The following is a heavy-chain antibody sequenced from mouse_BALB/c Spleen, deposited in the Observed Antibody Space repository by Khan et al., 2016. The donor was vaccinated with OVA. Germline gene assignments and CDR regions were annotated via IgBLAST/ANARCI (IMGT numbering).Heavy chain of an antibody. CDR3: ARVLWWDFDY. V-gene: IGHV3-2*02. CDR1: GYSITTDYA. J-gene: IGHJ2*01. Sequence: EVQLQQSGPGLVKPSQSLSLTCTVTGYSITTDYAWNWIRQFPGNKLEWMGYISYSGNTKYNPSLKSRISITRNTSKNQFFLQLKSVTTEDTARYYCARVLWWDFDYWGQGTTLTVSS. D-gene: IGHD1-1*02. CDR2: ISYSGNT.